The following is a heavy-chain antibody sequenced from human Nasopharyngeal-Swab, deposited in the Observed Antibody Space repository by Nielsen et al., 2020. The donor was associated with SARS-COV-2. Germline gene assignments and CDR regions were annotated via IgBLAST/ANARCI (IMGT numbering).Heavy chain of an antibody. CDR2: IKQDGSEN. CDR1: GFTFSGYW. J-gene: IGHJ4*02. D-gene: IGHD2-8*01. CDR3: AREAYYNAVDY. Sequence: GESLKISCAASGFTFSGYWMSWVRQAPGKGPEWVAYIKQDGSENKYVDSVKGRFTISRDAATNSLHLQMNNLRVEDTAVYYCAREAYYNAVDYWGQGTLVTVSS. V-gene: IGHV3-7*04.